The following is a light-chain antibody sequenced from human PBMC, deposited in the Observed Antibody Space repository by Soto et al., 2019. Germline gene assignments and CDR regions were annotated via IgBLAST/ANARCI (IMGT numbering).Light chain of an antibody. V-gene: IGKV3-20*01. CDR1: QSVSSSY. CDR2: GAS. J-gene: IGKJ1*01. Sequence: EIVLTQSPGTLPLSPGERATLSCRASQSVSSSYLAWYQQKPGQAPRLLIYGASSRATGIPDRFSGSGSGTDSTLTISRLEPEDFAVYYCQQYSSSPWTFGQGTKVEIK. CDR3: QQYSSSPWT.